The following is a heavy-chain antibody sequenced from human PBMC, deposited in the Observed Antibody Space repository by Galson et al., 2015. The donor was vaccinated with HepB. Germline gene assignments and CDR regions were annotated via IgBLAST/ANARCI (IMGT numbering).Heavy chain of an antibody. J-gene: IGHJ2*01. CDR2: IYYSGST. CDR3: ASRATYYDFWSGYLQKPQYVDL. CDR1: GGSISSSSYY. Sequence: SETLSLTCTVSGGSISSSSYYWGWIRQPPGKGLEWIGSIYYSGSTYYNPSLKSRVTISVDTSKNQFSLKLSSVTAADTAVYYCASRATYYDFWSGYLQKPQYVDLWGRGTLVTVSS. V-gene: IGHV4-39*01. D-gene: IGHD3-3*01.